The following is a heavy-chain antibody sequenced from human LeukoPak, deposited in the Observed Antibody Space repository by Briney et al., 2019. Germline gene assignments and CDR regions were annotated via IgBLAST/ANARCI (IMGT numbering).Heavy chain of an antibody. V-gene: IGHV1-18*01. J-gene: IGHJ4*02. D-gene: IGHD5-18*01. Sequence: ASVKVSCKASGGTFSSYAISWVRQAPGQGLEWMGWISAYNGNTNYAQKLQGRVTMTTDTSTSTAYMELRSLRSDDTAVYYCARSSALIQLSLDYWGQGTLVTVSS. CDR3: ARSSALIQLSLDY. CDR1: GGTFSSYA. CDR2: ISAYNGNT.